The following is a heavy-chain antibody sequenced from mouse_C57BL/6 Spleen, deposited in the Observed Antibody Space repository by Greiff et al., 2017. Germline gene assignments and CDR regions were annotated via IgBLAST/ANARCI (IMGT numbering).Heavy chain of an antibody. D-gene: IGHD1-1*01. CDR3: ARQDYGSSPAWFAY. Sequence: EVQRVESGGDLVKPGGSLKLSCAASGFTFSSYGMSWVRQTPDKRLEWVATISSGGSYTYYPDSVKGRFTISRDNAKNTLYLQMSSLKSEDTAMYYCARQDYGSSPAWFAYWGQGTLVTVSA. CDR2: ISSGGSYT. V-gene: IGHV5-6*01. CDR1: GFTFSSYG. J-gene: IGHJ3*01.